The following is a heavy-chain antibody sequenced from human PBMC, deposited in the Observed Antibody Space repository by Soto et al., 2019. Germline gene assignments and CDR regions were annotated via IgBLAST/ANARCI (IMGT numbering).Heavy chain of an antibody. V-gene: IGHV1-69*18. D-gene: IGHD6-19*01. Sequence: QVQLVQSGAEVKKPGSSVKVSCKASGATFSGYDINWVRQAPGQGLEWLGRIVPIFETLNYAERFQGRVAITADESTTTVYMELTNLTHEDTAVYYCVVMGNVAVSNPRSFDYWGQGTQVTVSS. J-gene: IGHJ4*02. CDR1: GATFSGYD. CDR2: IVPIFETL. CDR3: VVMGNVAVSNPRSFDY.